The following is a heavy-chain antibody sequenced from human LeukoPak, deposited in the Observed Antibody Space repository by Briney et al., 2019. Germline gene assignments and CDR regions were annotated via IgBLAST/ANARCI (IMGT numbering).Heavy chain of an antibody. D-gene: IGHD6-19*01. J-gene: IGHJ3*02. CDR2: IYSGGTR. V-gene: IGHV3-66*01. CDR3: ARLISVAGTGAFDI. Sequence: GGSLRLSCAASAFTVSSNYMTWVRQAPGKGLEWVSVIYSGGTRYYADSVTGRFTISRDNSKNTLYLQMNTLRAEDTAVYYCARLISVAGTGAFDIWGQGTMVTASS. CDR1: AFTVSSNY.